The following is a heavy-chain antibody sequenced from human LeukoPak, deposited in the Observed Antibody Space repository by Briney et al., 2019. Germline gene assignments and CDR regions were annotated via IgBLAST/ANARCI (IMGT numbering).Heavy chain of an antibody. D-gene: IGHD6-13*01. J-gene: IGHJ5*02. CDR2: TSSSSSYI. Sequence: GGSLRLSRAASGFTFSSYSMNWVRQAPGKGLEWVSSTSSSSSYIYYADSVKGRFTISRDNAKNSLYLQMNSLRAEDTAVYYCAREYSTYFDPWGQGTLVTVSS. CDR3: AREYSTYFDP. CDR1: GFTFSSYS. V-gene: IGHV3-21*01.